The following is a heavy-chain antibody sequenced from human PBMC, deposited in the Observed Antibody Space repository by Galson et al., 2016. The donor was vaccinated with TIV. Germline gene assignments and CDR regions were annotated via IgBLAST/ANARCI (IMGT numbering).Heavy chain of an antibody. D-gene: IGHD1-26*01. J-gene: IGHJ4*02. CDR2: IIPILGIT. V-gene: IGHV1-69*04. Sequence: SVKVSCKASRGTFSSYAISWVRQAPGQGLEWMGRIIPILGITNYAQKLQGRVTITVDEFTSTANMELSSLKSDDTAVYYCARGGSGSAIDYWGQGILVTVSS. CDR3: ARGGSGSAIDY. CDR1: RGTFSSYA.